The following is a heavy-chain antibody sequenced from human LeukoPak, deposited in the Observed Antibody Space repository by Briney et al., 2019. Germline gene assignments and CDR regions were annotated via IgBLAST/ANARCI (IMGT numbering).Heavy chain of an antibody. J-gene: IGHJ6*02. V-gene: IGHV3-73*01. CDR2: IRSKANSYAT. D-gene: IGHD6-13*01. CDR3: TSLVPVTYYYGMDV. Sequence: GGSLRLSCAASGFAFSGFAMHWVRQASGKGLEWVGRIRSKANSYATAYAASVKGRFTISRDDSKNTAYLQMNSLKTEDTAVYYCTSLVPVTYYYGMDVWGQGTTVTVSS. CDR1: GFAFSGFA.